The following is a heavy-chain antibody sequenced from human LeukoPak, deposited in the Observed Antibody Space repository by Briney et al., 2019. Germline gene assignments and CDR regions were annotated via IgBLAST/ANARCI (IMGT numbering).Heavy chain of an antibody. Sequence: SETLSLTCTVSGGSISSHYWSWIRQPPGKGLEWIGYIYYSGSTNYNPSLKSRVTISVDTSKNQFSLKLSFVTAADTAVYYCARGTYYYYMDVWGKGTTVTVSS. CDR2: IYYSGST. CDR3: ARGTYYYYMDV. CDR1: GGSISSHY. V-gene: IGHV4-59*11. J-gene: IGHJ6*03.